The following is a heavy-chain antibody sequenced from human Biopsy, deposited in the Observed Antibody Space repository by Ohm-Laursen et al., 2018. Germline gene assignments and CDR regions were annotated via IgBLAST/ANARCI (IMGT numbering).Heavy chain of an antibody. CDR2: IYPGGGT. Sequence: GTLSLTCTVSGDSIRNYYWSWIRQAAGKGLEWIGRIYPGGGTIYNPSLKSRVTISVDTSKNQFSLKLSSVTAADTAVYYCARAPQYSSRIHAARYWGQGTLVTVSS. CDR3: ARAPQYSSRIHAARY. V-gene: IGHV4-4*07. D-gene: IGHD6-13*01. J-gene: IGHJ4*02. CDR1: GDSIRNYY.